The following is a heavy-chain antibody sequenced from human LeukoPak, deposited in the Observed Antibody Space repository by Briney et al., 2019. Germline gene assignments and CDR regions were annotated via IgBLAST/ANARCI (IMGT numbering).Heavy chain of an antibody. CDR1: GGSISSYY. V-gene: IGHV4-59*01. CDR3: ARVTASFGGSYFIDY. D-gene: IGHD1-26*01. Sequence: SETLSLTCTVSGGSISSYYWSWIRQPPGKGLEWIGYIYYSGSANYNPSLKSRVTISVDTSKNQFSLKLSSVTAAGTAVYYCARVTASFGGSYFIDYWGQGTLVTVSS. CDR2: IYYSGSA. J-gene: IGHJ4*02.